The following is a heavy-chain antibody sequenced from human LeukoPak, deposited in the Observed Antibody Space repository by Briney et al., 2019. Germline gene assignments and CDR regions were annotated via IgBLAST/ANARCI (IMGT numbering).Heavy chain of an antibody. CDR2: IYYSGST. CDR3: ARRLKCDFWSGYLQAGYAFDI. Sequence: SETPSLTCTVSGVSISSSSYYWGWIRQPPGKGLEWIGSIYYSGSTYYNPSLKSRVTISVDTSKNQFSLKLSSVTAADTAVYYCARRLKCDFWSGYLQAGYAFDIWGQGTMVTVSS. V-gene: IGHV4-39*07. J-gene: IGHJ3*02. CDR1: GVSISSSSYY. D-gene: IGHD3-3*01.